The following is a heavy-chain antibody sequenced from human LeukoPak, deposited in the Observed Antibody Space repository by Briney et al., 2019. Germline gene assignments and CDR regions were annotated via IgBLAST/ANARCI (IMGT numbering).Heavy chain of an antibody. CDR1: GCSFTSYW. J-gene: IGHJ5*02. CDR2: IYPGDSDT. V-gene: IGHV5-51*01. CDR3: AIHPLSYGDYFEDWFDP. Sequence: KDGESLKISCKGSGCSFTSYWIGWVRQMPGKGLEWMGIIYPGDSDTRYSPSFQGQVTISADKSISTAYLQWSSLKASDTAMYYCAIHPLSYGDYFEDWFDPWGQGTLVTVSS. D-gene: IGHD4-17*01.